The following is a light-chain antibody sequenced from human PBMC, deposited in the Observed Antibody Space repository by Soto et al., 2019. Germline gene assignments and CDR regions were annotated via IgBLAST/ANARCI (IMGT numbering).Light chain of an antibody. CDR1: QSISSW. J-gene: IGKJ1*01. CDR3: QHYNSYSEA. CDR2: KAS. Sequence: DIQMTQSPSTLSASVGDRVTITCRASQSISSWLAWYQHKPGKAPKLLIYKASTLDDGVPSRFSGSGSGTEFTLTISSLQPDDFATYYCQHYNSYSEAFGQGTKVDIK. V-gene: IGKV1-5*03.